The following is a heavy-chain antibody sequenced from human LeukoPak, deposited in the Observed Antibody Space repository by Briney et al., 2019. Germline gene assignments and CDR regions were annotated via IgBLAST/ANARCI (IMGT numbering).Heavy chain of an antibody. D-gene: IGHD6-6*01. V-gene: IGHV4-39*01. CDR1: GGSISSSSYY. CDR2: IYYSGST. J-gene: IGHJ3*02. CDR3: TRPTSSSGAFDI. Sequence: SETLSLTCTVSGGSISSSSYYWGWIRQPPGKGLEWIGSIYYSGSTYYNPSLKSRVTISVDTSKNQFSLKLSSVTAADTAVYYCTRPTSSSGAFDIWGQGTMVTVSS.